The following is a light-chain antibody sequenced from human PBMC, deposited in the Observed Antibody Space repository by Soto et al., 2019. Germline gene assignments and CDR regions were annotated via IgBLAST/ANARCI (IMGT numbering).Light chain of an antibody. CDR2: GAS. CDR3: QQYNNLPRT. Sequence: ETVMTQSTATLSVSPGEGATLSCRASQSVSSNLVWYQHKPGQAPRLLIYGASTRATDIPARFSGSGSGTEFTLTISSLQSEDYAVYYCQQYNNLPRTFGGGTKVDIK. CDR1: QSVSSN. J-gene: IGKJ4*01. V-gene: IGKV3-15*01.